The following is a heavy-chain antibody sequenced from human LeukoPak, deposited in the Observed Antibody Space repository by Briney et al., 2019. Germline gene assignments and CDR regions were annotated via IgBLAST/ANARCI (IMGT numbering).Heavy chain of an antibody. Sequence: ASVKVSCKASGYTFTSYYMHWVRQAPGQGLEWMGVINPSGGTTSYVQKFHDRLTMTRDTPTSTVYMELSSLRSEDTAVYYCARGRMTRDIWGQGTMVTVSS. CDR1: GYTFTSYY. CDR2: INPSGGTT. CDR3: ARGRMTRDI. D-gene: IGHD2-21*02. J-gene: IGHJ3*02. V-gene: IGHV1-46*01.